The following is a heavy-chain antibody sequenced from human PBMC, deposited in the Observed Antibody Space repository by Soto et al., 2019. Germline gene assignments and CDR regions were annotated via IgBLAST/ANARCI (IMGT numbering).Heavy chain of an antibody. CDR2: ISGSGGST. V-gene: IGHV3-23*01. CDR1: GFTFSSYA. Sequence: EVQQLESGGGLVQPGGSLRLSCAASGFTFSSYAMSWVRQAPGKGLEWVSAISGSGGSTYYADSVKGLFTISRDNAKDTLKLQMNSLRAEDTAVYYCAKTFGVVGYYGMEVWGQGTTVTVSS. D-gene: IGHD3-3*01. J-gene: IGHJ6*01. CDR3: AKTFGVVGYYGMEV.